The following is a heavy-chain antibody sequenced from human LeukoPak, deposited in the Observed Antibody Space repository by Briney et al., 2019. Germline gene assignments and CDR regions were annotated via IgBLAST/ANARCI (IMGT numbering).Heavy chain of an antibody. CDR3: ARPVGATVFDI. V-gene: IGHV4-34*01. D-gene: IGHD1-26*01. Sequence: PSETLSLTCAVYGGSFSGYYWSWIRHPPGKGLEWIGEINHSGSTNYNPSLKSRVTISVDKSKNQFSLKLSSVTAADTAVYYCARPVGATVFDIWGQGTMVTVSS. CDR1: GGSFSGYY. J-gene: IGHJ3*02. CDR2: INHSGST.